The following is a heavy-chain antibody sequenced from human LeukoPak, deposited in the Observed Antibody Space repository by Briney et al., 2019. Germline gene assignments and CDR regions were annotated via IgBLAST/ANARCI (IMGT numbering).Heavy chain of an antibody. J-gene: IGHJ4*02. Sequence: SETLSLTCAVYGGSFSGYYWSWIRQPPGKGREWIGEIKHGGSTSYNPSLKRRVTISVDTSKNQFSLKLSPATAADTAVYYRARGPGRVGYWGQGTLVTVSS. CDR1: GGSFSGYY. CDR2: IKHGGST. CDR3: ARGPGRVGY. V-gene: IGHV4-34*01.